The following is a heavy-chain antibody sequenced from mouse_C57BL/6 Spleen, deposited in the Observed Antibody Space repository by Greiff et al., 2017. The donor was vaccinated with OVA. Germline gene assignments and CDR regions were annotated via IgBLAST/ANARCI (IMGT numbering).Heavy chain of an antibody. CDR1: GYTFTSYG. Sequence: QVQLKQSGAELARPGASVKLSCKASGYTFTSYGISWVKQRTGQGLEWIGEIYPRSGNTYYNEKFKGKATLTADKSSSTAYMELRSLTSEDSAVYFCARREEKAWFAYWGQGTLVTVSA. CDR2: IYPRSGNT. CDR3: ARREEKAWFAY. V-gene: IGHV1-81*01. J-gene: IGHJ3*01.